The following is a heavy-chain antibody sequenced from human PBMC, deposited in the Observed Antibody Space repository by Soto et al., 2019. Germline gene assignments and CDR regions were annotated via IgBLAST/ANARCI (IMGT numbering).Heavy chain of an antibody. J-gene: IGHJ6*02. Sequence: EVQLLESGGGLVQPGGSLRLSCAASGFTFSSYAMSWVRQAPGKGLEWVSAISGSGGSTYYADSVKGRFTISRDNSKNTLYLQMNSLRAEATAVYYCAGRSTSPYYYYYYGMDVWGQGTTVTVSS. CDR3: AGRSTSPYYYYYYGMDV. CDR2: ISGSGGST. V-gene: IGHV3-23*01. CDR1: GFTFSSYA. D-gene: IGHD2-2*01.